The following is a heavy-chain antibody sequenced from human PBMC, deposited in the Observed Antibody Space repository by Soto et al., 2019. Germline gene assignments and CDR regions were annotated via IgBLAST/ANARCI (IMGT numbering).Heavy chain of an antibody. CDR1: GFTFSDYY. V-gene: IGHV3-11*01. D-gene: IGHD3-22*01. CDR3: ARDVIEAYYYYGMGV. CDR2: ISSSGSTI. Sequence: GGSLRLSCAASGFTFSDYYMSWIRQAPGKGLGWVSYISSSGSTIYYADSVKGRFTISRDNAKNSLYLQMNSLRAEDTAVYYCARDVIEAYYYYGMGVWGQGTTVTVSS. J-gene: IGHJ6*02.